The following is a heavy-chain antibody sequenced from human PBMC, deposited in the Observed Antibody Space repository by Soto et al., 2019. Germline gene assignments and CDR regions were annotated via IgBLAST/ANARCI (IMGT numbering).Heavy chain of an antibody. CDR2: ISWNSGSI. CDR1: GFTFDDYA. Sequence: EVQLVESGGGLVQPGRSLRLSCAASGFTFDDYAMHWVRQAPGKGLEWVSGISWNSGSIGYADSVKGRFTISRDNAKNSLDLQMNSLRAEDTALYYCAAGYSSGWYAPRFDYWGQGTLVTVSS. D-gene: IGHD6-19*01. J-gene: IGHJ4*02. V-gene: IGHV3-9*01. CDR3: AAGYSSGWYAPRFDY.